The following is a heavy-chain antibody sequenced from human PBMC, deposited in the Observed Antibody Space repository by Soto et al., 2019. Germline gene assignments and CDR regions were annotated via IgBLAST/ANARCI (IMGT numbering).Heavy chain of an antibody. CDR2: LKSDGTYT. CDR3: EISNWPVGNY. D-gene: IGHD1-20*01. Sequence: EVQLVESGGGLVQPGGSLRLSCEASGFTFSEYWMHWVRQVPGKGLVWVSRLKSDGTYTDYADSVRGRFTISRDSAKNTAFLQMNNMIVEDTAIYYCEISNWPVGNYWGQGILGTVSS. CDR1: GFTFSEYW. V-gene: IGHV3-74*01. J-gene: IGHJ4*02.